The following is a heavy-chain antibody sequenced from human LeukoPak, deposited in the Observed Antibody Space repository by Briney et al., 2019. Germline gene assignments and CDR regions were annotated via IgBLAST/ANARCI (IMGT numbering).Heavy chain of an antibody. V-gene: IGHV1-58*02. D-gene: IGHD1-26*01. Sequence: SVKVSCKASGFTFTSSAMQWVRQARGQRLEWIGWIVVGSGNTNYAQKFQERVTITRDMSTSTAYMELSSLRSEDTAVYHCAAVGSYTDPLFDYWGQGTLVTVSS. CDR1: GFTFTSSA. CDR3: AAVGSYTDPLFDY. CDR2: IVVGSGNT. J-gene: IGHJ4*02.